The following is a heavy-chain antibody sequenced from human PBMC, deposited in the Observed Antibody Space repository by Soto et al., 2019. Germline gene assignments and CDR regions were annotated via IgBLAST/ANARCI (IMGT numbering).Heavy chain of an antibody. V-gene: IGHV3-21*01. D-gene: IGHD3-9*01. CDR2: ISSSSSHI. CDR3: AREVTDVLRYFDCLLTHYYCMDV. J-gene: IGHJ6*02. CDR1: GFTFSSYS. Sequence: GGSLRLSCAASGFTFSSYSMNWVRQAPGKGLEWVSSISSSSSHIYYADSVKGRFTISRDNAKNSLYLQMNSLRAEDTAVYYCAREVTDVLRYFDCLLTHYYCMDVCCQGTTVTVSS.